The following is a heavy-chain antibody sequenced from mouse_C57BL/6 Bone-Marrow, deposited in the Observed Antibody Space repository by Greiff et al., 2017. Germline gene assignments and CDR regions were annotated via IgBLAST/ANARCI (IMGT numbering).Heavy chain of an antibody. CDR1: GYTFTDYY. V-gene: IGHV1-26*01. Sequence: EVQLQQSGPELVKPGASVKISCKASGYTFTDYYMNWVKQSHGKSLEWIGDINPNNGGTSYNQKFKGKATLTVDKSSSTAYMELRSLTSEDSAVYYCARYLYDYDEDWYFDVWGTGTTVTVSS. CDR3: ARYLYDYDEDWYFDV. J-gene: IGHJ1*03. D-gene: IGHD2-4*01. CDR2: INPNNGGT.